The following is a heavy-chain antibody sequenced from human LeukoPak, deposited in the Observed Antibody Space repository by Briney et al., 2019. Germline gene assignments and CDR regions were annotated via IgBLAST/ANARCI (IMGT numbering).Heavy chain of an antibody. Sequence: HTGGSLRLSCAASGFTFSNYWMHWVRQTPGKGLVWASRINNGGSTTSYADSVKGRFTISRDNSKNTLYLQMNSLRAEDTAVYYCAKPSSFDYWGQGTLVTVSS. CDR3: AKPSSFDY. V-gene: IGHV3-74*01. J-gene: IGHJ4*02. CDR1: GFTFSNYW. CDR2: INNGGSTT.